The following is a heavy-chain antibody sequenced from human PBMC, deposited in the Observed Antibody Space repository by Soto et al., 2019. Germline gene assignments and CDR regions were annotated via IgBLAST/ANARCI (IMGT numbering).Heavy chain of an antibody. CDR2: INPSGGST. J-gene: IGHJ6*02. CDR1: GYTFTSYY. CDR3: ARDRIAVAGTGGGYYYYGMDV. D-gene: IGHD6-19*01. Sequence: ASVKVSCKASGYTFTSYYMHWVRQAPGQGLEWMGIINPSGGSTSYAQKFQGRVTMTRDTSTSTVYMELSSLRSEDTAVYYCARDRIAVAGTGGGYYYYGMDVWGQGTTVTVS. V-gene: IGHV1-46*01.